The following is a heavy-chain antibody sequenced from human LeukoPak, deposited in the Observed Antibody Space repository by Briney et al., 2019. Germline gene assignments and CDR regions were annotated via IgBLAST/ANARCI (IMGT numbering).Heavy chain of an antibody. CDR2: INPKSGGT. D-gene: IGHD6-13*01. J-gene: IGHJ4*02. CDR3: ARVKQQLVLPDY. Sequence: AAVKVSCKASGYTFTRYYMHWVGQAPGQELEWMGWINPKSGGTDYAQKFQGGVTKIMDTSIHTAYMELSRLRSDDTAVYYCARVKQQLVLPDYWGQGTLVTVSS. CDR1: GYTFTRYY. V-gene: IGHV1-2*02.